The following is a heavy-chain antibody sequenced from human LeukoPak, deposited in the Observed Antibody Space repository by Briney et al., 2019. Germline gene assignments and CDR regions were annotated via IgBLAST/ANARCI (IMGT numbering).Heavy chain of an antibody. CDR1: GGTFSSYD. D-gene: IGHD5-18*01. Sequence: ASVKVSCKASGGTFSSYDISWVRQAPGQGLEWMGGIILIFGTANYAQKFQGRVTITADKSTSTAYMELSSLRSDDTAVYYCARDVSYSYFDYWGQGTLVTVSS. V-gene: IGHV1-69*06. CDR2: IILIFGTA. CDR3: ARDVSYSYFDY. J-gene: IGHJ4*02.